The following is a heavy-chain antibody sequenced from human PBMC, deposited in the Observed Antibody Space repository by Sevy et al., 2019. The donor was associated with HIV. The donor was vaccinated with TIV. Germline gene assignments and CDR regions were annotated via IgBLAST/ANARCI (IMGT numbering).Heavy chain of an antibody. V-gene: IGHV4-30-2*01. D-gene: IGHD2-15*01. CDR3: ARGGLPQGLYCSGGSCSRGSFDI. CDR2: IYHSGST. J-gene: IGHJ3*02. CDR1: GGSIGSGGYS. Sequence: SETLSLTCAVSGGSIGSGGYSWSWIRQPPGKGLEWLGYIYHSGSTYYNPSLKSRVTISVDRSKNQFSLKLSSVTAADTAVYYCARGGLPQGLYCSGGSCSRGSFDIWGQGTMVTVSS.